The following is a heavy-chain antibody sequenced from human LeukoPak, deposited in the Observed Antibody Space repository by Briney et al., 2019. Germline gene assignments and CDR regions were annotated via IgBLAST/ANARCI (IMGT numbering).Heavy chain of an antibody. V-gene: IGHV4-34*01. CDR1: GDSFSGYY. Sequence: SETLPLTCAVYGDSFSGYYWSWIRQPLGKGLEWIAEINHRGTTHYNPSLKSRVNISADTSKNQFSLHLDSVTAADTAVYYCARSWAGMYYPFYYFDYWGQGTLVSVSS. CDR3: ARSWAGMYYPFYYFDY. J-gene: IGHJ4*02. D-gene: IGHD1-26*01. CDR2: INHRGTT.